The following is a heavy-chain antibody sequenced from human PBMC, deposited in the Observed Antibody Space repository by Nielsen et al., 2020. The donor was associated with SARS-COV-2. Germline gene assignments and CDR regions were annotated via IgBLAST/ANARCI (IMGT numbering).Heavy chain of an antibody. J-gene: IGHJ4*02. CDR1: GASIDSYF. CDR2: VYHTGDT. CDR3: GRSIAVVGTDY. V-gene: IGHV4-59*01. Sequence: SETLSLTCSVSGASIDSYFWSWIRQPPGKGLEWIGYVYHTGDTNYSPSLKSRVTMSVDTSKTQFSLRLKSVTAADTAVYYCGRSIAVVGTDYWGQGLLVTVSS. D-gene: IGHD6-19*01.